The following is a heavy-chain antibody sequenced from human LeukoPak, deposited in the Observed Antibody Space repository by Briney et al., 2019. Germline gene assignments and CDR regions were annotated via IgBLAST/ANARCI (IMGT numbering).Heavy chain of an antibody. CDR3: ARAGSYYYMDV. Sequence: ASVKVSCKASGYTFTSSGISWVRQAPGQGHEWMGWIDAYNGNTNYAQKLQGRVTMTTDTSTTTAYMELRSLRLDDTAVYYCARAGSYYYMDVWGKGTTVTVSS. J-gene: IGHJ6*03. CDR1: GYTFTSSG. V-gene: IGHV1-18*01. CDR2: IDAYNGNT. D-gene: IGHD1-1*01.